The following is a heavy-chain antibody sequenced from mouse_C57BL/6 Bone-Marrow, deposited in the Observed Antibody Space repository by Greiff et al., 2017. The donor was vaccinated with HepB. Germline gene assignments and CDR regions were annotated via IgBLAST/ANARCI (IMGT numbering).Heavy chain of an antibody. J-gene: IGHJ3*01. CDR1: GYTFTSYG. V-gene: IGHV1-81*01. Sequence: VQLQQSGAELARPGASVKLSCKASGYTFTSYGISWVKQRTGQGLEWIGEIYPRSGNTYYNEKFKGKATLTADKSSSTAYMELRSLTSEDSAVYFWAREGGSWFAYWGQGTLVTVSA. CDR2: IYPRSGNT. CDR3: AREGGSWFAY.